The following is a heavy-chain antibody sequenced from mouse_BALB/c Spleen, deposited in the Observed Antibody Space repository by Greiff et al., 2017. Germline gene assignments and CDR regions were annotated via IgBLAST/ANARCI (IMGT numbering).Heavy chain of an antibody. CDR2: ISCYNGAT. J-gene: IGHJ3*01. V-gene: IGHV1S34*01. Sequence: LVKTGASVKISCTASGYSFTGYYMHWVKQSHGQSLEWIGYISCYNGATSYDQKFKGKATFTVDTSSSTAYLQFNSLTSEDSAVYYCARGGYSTTAPAWFAYWGQGTLVTVSA. D-gene: IGHD1-2*01. CDR1: GYSFTGYY. CDR3: ARGGYSTTAPAWFAY.